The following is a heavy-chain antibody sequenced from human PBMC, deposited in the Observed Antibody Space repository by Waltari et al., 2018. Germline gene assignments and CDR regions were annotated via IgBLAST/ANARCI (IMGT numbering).Heavy chain of an antibody. CDR3: ARDPEAGVSGFDY. D-gene: IGHD6-19*01. CDR2: SYYSGRT. V-gene: IGHV4-59*11. J-gene: IGHJ4*02. CDR1: GGSISSHY. Sequence: QVQLQESGPGLVKPSETLSLTCTVSGGSISSHYWSWLRQPPGKGREWIGYSYYSGRTNYNPALKGRVTISVDTSKNQFSRKRGCVTAADTAVYYWARDPEAGVSGFDYWGQGTLVTVSS.